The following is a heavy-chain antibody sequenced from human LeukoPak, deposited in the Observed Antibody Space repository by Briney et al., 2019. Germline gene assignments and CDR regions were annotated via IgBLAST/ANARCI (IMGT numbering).Heavy chain of an antibody. CDR1: GGSISSYY. V-gene: IGHV4-59*01. Sequence: TSETLSLTCTVSGGSISSYYWSWIRQPPGKGLEWIGYIYYSGSTNYNPSLKSRVTISVDTSKNQFSLKLSSVTAADTAVYYCAREGSGWAIDYWGQGTLVTVSS. CDR2: IYYSGST. J-gene: IGHJ4*02. CDR3: AREGSGWAIDY. D-gene: IGHD6-19*01.